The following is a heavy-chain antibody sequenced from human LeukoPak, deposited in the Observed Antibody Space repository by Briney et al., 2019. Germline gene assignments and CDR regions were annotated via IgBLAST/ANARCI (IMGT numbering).Heavy chain of an antibody. CDR2: IYNGVPT. CDR3: VQTTGWPGFDY. D-gene: IGHD6-19*01. CDR1: GAPISRFY. Sequence: SETLSLICTASGAPISRFYWNWVRQPPGKGLEWIGNIYNGVPTFFNPSLKSRVTLSVDTSKTQFSLQLASVTAADTAVYYCVQTTGWPGFDYWGQGILVTVPS. J-gene: IGHJ4*02. V-gene: IGHV4-4*09.